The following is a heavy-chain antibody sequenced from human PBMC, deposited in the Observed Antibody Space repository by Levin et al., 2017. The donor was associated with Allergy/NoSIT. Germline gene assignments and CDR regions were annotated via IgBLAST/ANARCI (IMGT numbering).Heavy chain of an antibody. J-gene: IGHJ4*02. Sequence: SCAASGFTFRNYWMHWVRQVPGKGLVWVSRLNEDGSITSYADSVKGRFTIPRDNAKNTLYPQMDSLRAEDTAVYYCTKDLSGPRDYWGQGTLVTVSS. D-gene: IGHD3-3*01. CDR1: GFTFRNYW. CDR2: LNEDGSIT. CDR3: TKDLSGPRDY. V-gene: IGHV3-74*01.